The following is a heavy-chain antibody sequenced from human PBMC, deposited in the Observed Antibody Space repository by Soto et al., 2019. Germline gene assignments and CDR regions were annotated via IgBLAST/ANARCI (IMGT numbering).Heavy chain of an antibody. CDR1: GFNFSSFG. J-gene: IGHJ4*02. CDR2: MSYDGSSK. Sequence: QVQLVESGGGVVQPGSSLRLSCAASGFNFSSFGMHWVRPAPGKGLEWVALMSYDGSSKYYQDSLKGRFTISRDKSKNTLYLQMSSLRVEDTAVYYCAKDRGWSSADLEYWGQGTLVTVSS. D-gene: IGHD6-19*01. CDR3: AKDRGWSSADLEY. V-gene: IGHV3-30*18.